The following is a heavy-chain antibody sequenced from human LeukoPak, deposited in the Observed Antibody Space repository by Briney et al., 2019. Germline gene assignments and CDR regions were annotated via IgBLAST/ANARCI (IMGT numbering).Heavy chain of an antibody. V-gene: IGHV3-43D*04. CDR2: ISWDGGST. J-gene: IGHJ4*02. CDR3: AKDAGYSSGWCSY. D-gene: IGHD6-19*01. Sequence: GGSLRLSCAASGFTFDDYAMHWVRQAPGKGLEWVSLISWDGGSTYYADSVKGRFTISRDNSKNSLYLQMNSLRAEDTAVYYCAKDAGYSSGWCSYWGQGTLVTVSS. CDR1: GFTFDDYA.